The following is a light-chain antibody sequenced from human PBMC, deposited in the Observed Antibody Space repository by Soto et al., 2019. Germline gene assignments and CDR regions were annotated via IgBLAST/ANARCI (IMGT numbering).Light chain of an antibody. J-gene: IGKJ2*01. CDR1: QGISSF. V-gene: IGKV1-9*01. CDR2: AAS. Sequence: DIQLTKSPSFLSASVGDRVTITCRASQGISSFLAWYQQEPGKAPKLLIYAASTLQSGVPSRFSGSGSGTEFTLTINSLQPEDFATYYCQQLNSYPYTFGQGTKLDIK. CDR3: QQLNSYPYT.